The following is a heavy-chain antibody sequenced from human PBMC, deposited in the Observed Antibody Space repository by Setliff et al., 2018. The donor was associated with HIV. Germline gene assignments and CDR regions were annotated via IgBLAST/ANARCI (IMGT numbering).Heavy chain of an antibody. V-gene: IGHV4-59*11. CDR2: IYYTGST. Sequence: PSETLSLTCTVSGGSISSHYWSWIRQPPGKGLEWIGSIYYTGSTNHNPPLQRRVTISVDTSTNQFSLKLSSVAAADTAVYYCAKEVDCSSTSCYVGTYYNYYYYGMDVWGQGTTVTVSS. CDR3: AKEVDCSSTSCYVGTYYNYYYYGMDV. D-gene: IGHD2-2*01. CDR1: GGSISSHY. J-gene: IGHJ6*02.